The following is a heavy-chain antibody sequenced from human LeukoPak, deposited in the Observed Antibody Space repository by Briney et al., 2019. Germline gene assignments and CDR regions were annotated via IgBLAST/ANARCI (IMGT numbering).Heavy chain of an antibody. J-gene: IGHJ6*02. CDR3: ARGGEQQLVQDYYYYGMDV. V-gene: IGHV1-2*04. CDR2: INPNSGGT. CDR1: GYTFTGYY. Sequence: ASVKVSCKTSGYTFTGYYMHWVRQAPGQGLEWMGWINPNSGGTNYAQKFQGWVTMTRDTSIGTAYMELSRLRSDDTAVYYCARGGEQQLVQDYYYYGMDVWGQGTTVTVSS. D-gene: IGHD6-13*01.